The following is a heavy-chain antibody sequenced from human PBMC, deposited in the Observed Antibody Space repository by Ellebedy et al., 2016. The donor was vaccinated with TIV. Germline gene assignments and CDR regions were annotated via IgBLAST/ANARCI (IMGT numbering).Heavy chain of an antibody. J-gene: IGHJ4*02. CDR2: IKSKTDGGTT. CDR1: GFTFSNAW. CDR3: TTLGYWDY. Sequence: GESLKISCAASGFTFSNAWMNWVRQAPGKGLEWAGRIKSKTDGGTTDYAAPVKGRFTISRDDSKTTLYLQMNSLKTEDTAVYYCTTLGYWDYWGQGTLVTVSS. D-gene: IGHD7-27*01. V-gene: IGHV3-15*07.